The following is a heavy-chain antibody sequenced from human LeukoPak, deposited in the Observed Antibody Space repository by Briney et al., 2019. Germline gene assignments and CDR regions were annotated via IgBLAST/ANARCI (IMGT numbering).Heavy chain of an antibody. J-gene: IGHJ4*02. CDR2: IIPIFGTA. CDR1: GGTFSSYA. D-gene: IGHD1-14*01. CDR3: AREPDAPPYYFDY. V-gene: IGHV1-69*13. Sequence: GASVKVSCKASGGTFSSYAISWVRQAPGQGLEWMGGIIPIFGTANYAQKFQGRVTITADESTSTAYMELSSLRSEDTAVYYCAREPDAPPYYFDYWGQGTLVTVSS.